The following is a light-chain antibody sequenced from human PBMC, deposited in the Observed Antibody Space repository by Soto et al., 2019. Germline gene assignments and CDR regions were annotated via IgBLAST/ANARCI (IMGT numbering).Light chain of an antibody. Sequence: EIVMTQSPVILSVSPGERATLSCRASQNININLAWYQQRPGQAPRVLIYGASSRASGIPDRFSGSGSGTAFTLTINRLEPDDFEFCYCQQYEDWPPLTFGGGTRVDMK. J-gene: IGKJ4*01. CDR2: GAS. CDR3: QQYEDWPPLT. CDR1: QNININ. V-gene: IGKV3D-15*01.